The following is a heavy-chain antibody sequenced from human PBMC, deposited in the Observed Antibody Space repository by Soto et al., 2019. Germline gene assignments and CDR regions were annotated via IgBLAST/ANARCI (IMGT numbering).Heavy chain of an antibody. Sequence: KPPETLSLTCTVSGGSISSYYWSWIRQPPGKGLEWIGYIYYSGSTNYNPSLKSRVTISVDTSKNQFSLKLSSVTAADTAVYYCARVDIVLMVYARLPTYGMDVWGQGTTVTVSS. J-gene: IGHJ6*02. CDR2: IYYSGST. CDR1: GGSISSYY. V-gene: IGHV4-59*01. CDR3: ARVDIVLMVYARLPTYGMDV. D-gene: IGHD2-8*01.